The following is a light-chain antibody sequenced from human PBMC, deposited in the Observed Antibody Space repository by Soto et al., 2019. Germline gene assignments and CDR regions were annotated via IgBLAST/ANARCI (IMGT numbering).Light chain of an antibody. J-gene: IGKJ1*01. Sequence: DIQMTPSPSTLSGSVVDRVNITFRSSQTISSWLAWYQQKPGKAPKLLIYKASTLKSGVPSRFSGSGSGTEFTLTISSLQPDDFATYYCQHYNSYSEAFGQGTKVDI. CDR2: KAS. CDR1: QTISSW. CDR3: QHYNSYSEA. V-gene: IGKV1-5*03.